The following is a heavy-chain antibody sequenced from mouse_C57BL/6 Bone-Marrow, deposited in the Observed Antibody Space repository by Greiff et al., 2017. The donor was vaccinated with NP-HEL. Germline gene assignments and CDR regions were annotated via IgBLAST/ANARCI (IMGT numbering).Heavy chain of an antibody. J-gene: IGHJ4*01. V-gene: IGHV1-82*01. CDR1: GYAFSSSW. CDR3: ARSGDGNYGAMDY. D-gene: IGHD2-1*01. CDR2: IYPGDGDT. Sequence: VKVVESGPELVKPGASVKISCKASGYAFSSSWMNWVKQRPGKGLEWIGRIYPGDGDTNYNGKFKGKATLTADKSSSTAYMQLSSLTSEDSAVYFCARSGDGNYGAMDYWGQGTSVTVSS.